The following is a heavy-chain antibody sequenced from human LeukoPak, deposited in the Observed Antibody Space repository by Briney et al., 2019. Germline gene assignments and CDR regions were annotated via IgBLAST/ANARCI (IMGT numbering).Heavy chain of an antibody. CDR1: GFTFSSYA. V-gene: IGHV3-23*01. CDR2: ISGSGSTT. CDR3: AKIRERYCSGGTCFINFDY. J-gene: IGHJ4*02. D-gene: IGHD2-15*01. Sequence: PGGSLRLSCAASGFTFSSYAMTWVRQAPGKGLEWVSAISGSGSTTYYADSVKGRFTISRDNSKNTLYLQMNSLRAEDTAVYYCAKIRERYCSGGTCFINFDYWGQGTLVTVSS.